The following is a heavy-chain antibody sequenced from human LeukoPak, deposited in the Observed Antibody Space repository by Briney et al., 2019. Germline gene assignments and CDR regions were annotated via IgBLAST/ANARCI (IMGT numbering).Heavy chain of an antibody. Sequence: SETLSLTCNVSGGFISGHYWTWIRQPPGKGLEWIGCIFSSGSTNYNPSLKSRVTISVDTSKNQFSLSLRSVTAADTAVYYCARAVSGSDCWFDPWGQGTLVTVSS. V-gene: IGHV4-59*11. CDR2: IFSSGST. CDR3: ARAVSGSDCWFDP. D-gene: IGHD5-12*01. J-gene: IGHJ5*02. CDR1: GGFISGHY.